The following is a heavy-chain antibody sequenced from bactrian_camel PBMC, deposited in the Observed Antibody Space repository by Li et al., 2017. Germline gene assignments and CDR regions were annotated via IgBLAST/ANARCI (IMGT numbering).Heavy chain of an antibody. J-gene: IGHJ4*01. V-gene: IGHV3S55*01. D-gene: IGHD5*01. CDR1: GAAYSTWC. Sequence: HVQLVESGGGSVNTGGSLRLACVVSGAAYSTWCLAWFRQAPGKDREGVAHIDSDGKWYAESLKGRSTISTDDANNTLDLQIDSLQPEDTAMYYCAVLSQFNHCRGVLVGIWQQYASWGQGTQVTVS. CDR3: AVLSQFNHCRGVLVGIWQQYAS. CDR2: IDSDGK.